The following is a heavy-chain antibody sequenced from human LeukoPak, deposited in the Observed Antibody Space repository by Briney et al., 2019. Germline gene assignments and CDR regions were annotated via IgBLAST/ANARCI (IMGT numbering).Heavy chain of an antibody. D-gene: IGHD3-9*01. J-gene: IGHJ3*02. V-gene: IGHV1-46*01. CDR2: INPSGGST. CDR1: GYTFTSYY. Sequence: GASVKVSCKASGYTFTSYYMHWVRQAPGQGLEWMGIINPSGGSTSYAQKFQGRVTMTRDTSTSTVYMELSSLRSEDTAVYYCARDRDPRQPFRDYDILTGYYTPVGAFDIWGQGTMVTVSS. CDR3: ARDRDPRQPFRDYDILTGYYTPVGAFDI.